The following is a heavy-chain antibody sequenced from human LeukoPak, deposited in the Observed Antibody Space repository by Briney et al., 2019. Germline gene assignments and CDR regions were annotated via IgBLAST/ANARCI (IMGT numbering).Heavy chain of an antibody. Sequence: GGSLRLSCAASGFTFSTYDMHWVRQAPGKGLEWVSSITTSGGSTSYADSVRGRFTISRDNSKNTLYLQMNSLRAEDTALYYCVCYDNAAEYFHYWGQGTLVTVSS. J-gene: IGHJ1*01. D-gene: IGHD2-2*01. CDR1: GFTFSTYD. CDR3: VCYDNAAEYFHY. CDR2: ITTSGGST. V-gene: IGHV3-23*01.